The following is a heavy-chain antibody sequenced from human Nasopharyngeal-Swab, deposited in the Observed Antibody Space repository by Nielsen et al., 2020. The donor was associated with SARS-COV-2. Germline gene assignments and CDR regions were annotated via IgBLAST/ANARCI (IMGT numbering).Heavy chain of an antibody. Sequence: GGSLTPSCAASGFTFSSYGMHWVRQAPGKGLEWVAVISYDGSNKYYADSVKGRFTISRDNSKNTLYLQMTSLRAEDTAVYYCAKDEAYYDFWSGYYAYYYMDVWGKGTTVTVSS. CDR3: AKDEAYYDFWSGYYAYYYMDV. V-gene: IGHV3-30*18. CDR1: GFTFSSYG. D-gene: IGHD3-3*01. CDR2: ISYDGSNK. J-gene: IGHJ6*03.